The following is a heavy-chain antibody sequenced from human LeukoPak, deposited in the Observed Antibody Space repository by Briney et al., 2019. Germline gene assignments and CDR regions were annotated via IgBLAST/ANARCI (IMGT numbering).Heavy chain of an antibody. J-gene: IGHJ4*02. D-gene: IGHD4-17*01. Sequence: GGSLRLSCAASGFKFSSFSMNWVRQAPGKGLEWISYITSSSSATYYADSVKGRFIISRDNAKNSLYLQMNSLRDEDTAVYYCARVIGSYGDSAYWGEGTLVTVSS. V-gene: IGHV3-48*02. CDR1: GFKFSSFS. CDR2: ITSSSSAT. CDR3: ARVIGSYGDSAY.